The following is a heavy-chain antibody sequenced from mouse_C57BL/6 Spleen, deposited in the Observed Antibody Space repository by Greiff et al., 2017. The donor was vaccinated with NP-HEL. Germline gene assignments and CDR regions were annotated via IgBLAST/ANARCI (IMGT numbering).Heavy chain of an antibody. Sequence: EVQLQESGPGLVKPSQSLSLTCSVTGYSITSGYYWNWIRQFPGNKLEWMGYISYDGSNNYNPSLKNRISITRDTSKNQFFLKLNSVTTEDTATYYCAGWLTAMDYWGQGTSVTVSS. V-gene: IGHV3-6*01. D-gene: IGHD2-3*01. CDR3: AGWLTAMDY. CDR1: GYSITSGYY. CDR2: ISYDGSN. J-gene: IGHJ4*01.